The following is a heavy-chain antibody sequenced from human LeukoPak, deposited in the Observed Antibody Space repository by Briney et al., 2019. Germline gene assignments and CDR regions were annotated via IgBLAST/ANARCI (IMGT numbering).Heavy chain of an antibody. V-gene: IGHV1-2*02. CDR3: AGLPRYNWNEPLDY. D-gene: IGHD1-20*01. CDR2: INPNSGGT. CDR1: GYTFTDYY. Sequence: ASVKVSCKASGYTFTDYYMHWVRQAPGQGLEWMGWINPNSGGTKYAQKFQGRVTMTGDTSINTAYMELTRLTYDDTAVNYCAGLPRYNWNEPLDYWGQGTLVTVSS. J-gene: IGHJ4*02.